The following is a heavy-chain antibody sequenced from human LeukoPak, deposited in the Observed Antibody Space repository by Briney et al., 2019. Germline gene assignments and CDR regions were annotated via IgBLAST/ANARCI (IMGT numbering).Heavy chain of an antibody. CDR3: ARQGTYTVLTPWATFDI. CDR2: ISSSSSYI. CDR1: GFTFSSYS. J-gene: IGHJ3*02. V-gene: IGHV3-21*04. D-gene: IGHD4-23*01. Sequence: GGSLRLSCAASGFTFSSYSMNWVRQAPGKGLEWVSSISSSSSYIYYADSVKGRFTISRDNAKNSLYLQMNSLRAEDTAVYYCARQGTYTVLTPWATFDIWGQGTMVTVSS.